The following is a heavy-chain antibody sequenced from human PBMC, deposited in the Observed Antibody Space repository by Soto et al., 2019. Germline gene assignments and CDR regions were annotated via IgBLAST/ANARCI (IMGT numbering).Heavy chain of an antibody. Sequence: PGGSLRLSCAASGFTFSSYWMSWVRQAPGKGLEWVANIKQDGSEKYYVNSVKGRFTISRDNAKNSLYLQMNSLRAEDTAVYYCARGRPGYSSSWKSDAFDIWGQGTMVTVSS. J-gene: IGHJ3*02. CDR3: ARGRPGYSSSWKSDAFDI. D-gene: IGHD6-13*01. V-gene: IGHV3-7*03. CDR2: IKQDGSEK. CDR1: GFTFSSYW.